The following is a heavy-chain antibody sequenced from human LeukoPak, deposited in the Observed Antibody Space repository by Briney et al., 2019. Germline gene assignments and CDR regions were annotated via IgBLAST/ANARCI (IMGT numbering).Heavy chain of an antibody. D-gene: IGHD2-15*01. V-gene: IGHV4-39*07. J-gene: IGHJ4*02. CDR1: GGSISSSSYY. Sequence: SETLSLTCTVSGGSISSSSYYWGWIRQPPGKGLEWIGSIYYSGSTYYNPSLKSRVTISVDTSKNQFSLKLSSVTAADTAVYYCARVSHCSGGSCYSSLGYWGQGTLVTVSS. CDR3: ARVSHCSGGSCYSSLGY. CDR2: IYYSGST.